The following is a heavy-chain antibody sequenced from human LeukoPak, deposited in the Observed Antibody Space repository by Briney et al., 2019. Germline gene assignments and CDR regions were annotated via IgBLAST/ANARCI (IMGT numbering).Heavy chain of an antibody. Sequence: GGSLRLSCAASGFTFSSYSMNWVRQAPGKGLEWVSSISSSSSYIYYADSVKGRFTISRDNAKNSLYLQMNSLRAEDTAVYYCAREFTYYYDSSGYAVWGQGTLVTVSS. CDR3: AREFTYYYDSSGYAV. D-gene: IGHD3-22*01. J-gene: IGHJ4*02. V-gene: IGHV3-21*01. CDR2: ISSSSSYI. CDR1: GFTFSSYS.